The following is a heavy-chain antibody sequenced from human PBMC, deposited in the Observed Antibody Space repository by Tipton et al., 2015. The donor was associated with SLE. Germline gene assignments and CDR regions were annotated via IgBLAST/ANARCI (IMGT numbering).Heavy chain of an antibody. V-gene: IGHV4-34*01. D-gene: IGHD1-26*01. CDR3: AGCGIGLYYGVDV. Sequence: TLSLTCAVYGGSFSGYYGSWIRQPPGKGLEWIGEINHSGSTNYNPSLKSRVTISVDTSKNQFSLKLSSVTAADTAVYYCAGCGIGLYYGVDVWGQGTTVTVSS. J-gene: IGHJ6*02. CDR2: INHSGST. CDR1: GGSFSGYY.